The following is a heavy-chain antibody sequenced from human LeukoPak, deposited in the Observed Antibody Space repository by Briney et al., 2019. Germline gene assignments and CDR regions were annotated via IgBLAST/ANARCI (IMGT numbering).Heavy chain of an antibody. CDR3: ARDVNWGYFDF. CDR2: INQDGSVK. V-gene: IGHV3-7*01. D-gene: IGHD7-27*01. Sequence: GGSLRLSCAASGFTFSRDWMSWFRQAPGKGLEWVANINQDGSVKDYVDSVQGRFTISRDNAKNSLFLQMSSLGAEDTAVYYCARDVNWGYFDFWGQGALVTVSS. CDR1: GFTFSRDW. J-gene: IGHJ4*02.